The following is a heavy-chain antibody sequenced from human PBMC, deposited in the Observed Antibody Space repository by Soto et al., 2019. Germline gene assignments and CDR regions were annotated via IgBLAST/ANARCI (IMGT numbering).Heavy chain of an antibody. J-gene: IGHJ4*02. CDR1: GFTFSNAW. CDR3: TTDLHTGDRRPIDY. V-gene: IGHV3-15*01. CDR2: IKSKTDGGTT. D-gene: IGHD4-17*01. Sequence: GGSLRLSCAASGFTFSNAWMSWVRQAPGKGLEWVGRIKSKTDGGTTDYAAPVKGRFTISRDDSKNTLYLQMNSLKTEDTAVYYCTTDLHTGDRRPIDYWGQGTLVTVSS.